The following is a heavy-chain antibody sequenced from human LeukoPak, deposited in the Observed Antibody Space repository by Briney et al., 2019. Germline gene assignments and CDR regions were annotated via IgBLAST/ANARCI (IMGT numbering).Heavy chain of an antibody. Sequence: PSETLSLTCAVYGGSFSGYYWSWVRQPPGKGLEWIGEINHSGSTYYNPSLKSRVTISVDTSKNQFSLRLSSVTAADTAVYYCAREGRYSGYGYWGQGTLVTVSS. CDR3: AREGRYSGYGY. J-gene: IGHJ4*02. CDR2: INHSGST. V-gene: IGHV4-34*01. CDR1: GGSFSGYY. D-gene: IGHD5-12*01.